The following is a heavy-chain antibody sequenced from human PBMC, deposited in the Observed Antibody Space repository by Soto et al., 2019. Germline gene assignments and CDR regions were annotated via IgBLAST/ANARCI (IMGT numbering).Heavy chain of an antibody. CDR2: IFSNDEK. Sequence: QVTLKESGPVLVKPTETLTLTCTVSGFSLSNARMGVSWIRQPPGKALEWLAHIFSNDEKSYSTSLKSRLTISQDNSKSQVVLTMTNMDPVDTATYYCARIALYDSSGYYNDYWGQGTLVTVSS. J-gene: IGHJ4*02. D-gene: IGHD3-22*01. CDR1: GFSLSNARMG. CDR3: ARIALYDSSGYYNDY. V-gene: IGHV2-26*01.